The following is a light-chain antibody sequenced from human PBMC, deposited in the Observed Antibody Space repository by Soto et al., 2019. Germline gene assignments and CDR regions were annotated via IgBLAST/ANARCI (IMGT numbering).Light chain of an antibody. V-gene: IGKV3-20*01. CDR3: QQFGRYPLT. CDR1: QSVRNNY. J-gene: IGKJ4*01. CDR2: ATS. Sequence: EVVLTQSPGTLSLSPGESATLSCRASQSVRNNYLVWYQQKPGQAPRFLMYATSNRATGIPDRFSSGGSGTDFTLTISRLEPEDFAVYYCQQFGRYPLTFGGGTKVDIK.